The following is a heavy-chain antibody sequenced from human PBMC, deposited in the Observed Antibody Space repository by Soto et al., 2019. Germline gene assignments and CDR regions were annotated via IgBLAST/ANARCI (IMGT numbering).Heavy chain of an antibody. CDR1: GGSFSGYY. Sequence: PSETLSLTCAVYGGSFSGYYWSWIRQPPGKGLEWIGEINHSGSTNYNPSLKSRVTISVDTSKNQFSLKLSSVTAADTAVYYCASGYDILTGSSLDPWGQGTLVTV. CDR2: INHSGST. J-gene: IGHJ5*02. CDR3: ASGYDILTGSSLDP. V-gene: IGHV4-34*01. D-gene: IGHD3-9*01.